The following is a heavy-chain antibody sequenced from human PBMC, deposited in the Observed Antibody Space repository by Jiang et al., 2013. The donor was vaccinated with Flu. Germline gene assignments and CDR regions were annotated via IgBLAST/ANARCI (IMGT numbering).Heavy chain of an antibody. D-gene: IGHD3-22*01. V-gene: IGHV7-4-1*02. CDR2: INTNTGNP. CDR1: GYTFTSYA. CDR3: ASGEESYDSSGYYWFDP. Sequence: QSGSELKKPGASVKVSCKASGYTFTSYAMNWVRQAPGQGLEWMGWINTNTGNPTYAQGFTGRFVFSLDTSVSTAYLQISSLKAEDTAVYYCASGEESYDSSGYYWFDPWGQGTLVTVSS. J-gene: IGHJ5*02.